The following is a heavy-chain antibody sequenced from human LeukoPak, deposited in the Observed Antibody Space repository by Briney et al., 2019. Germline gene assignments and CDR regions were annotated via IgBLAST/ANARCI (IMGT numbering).Heavy chain of an antibody. Sequence: SETLSLTCAVYGGSFSGYYWSWIRQPPGKGLEWLGEINHSGSTNYNPSLKSRVTISVDTSKNQFSLKLSSVTAAYTAVYYCARGGGYYGSGIYFDYWGEGTLVTVSS. CDR3: ARGGGYYGSGIYFDY. CDR2: INHSGST. CDR1: GGSFSGYY. V-gene: IGHV4-34*01. J-gene: IGHJ4*02. D-gene: IGHD3-10*01.